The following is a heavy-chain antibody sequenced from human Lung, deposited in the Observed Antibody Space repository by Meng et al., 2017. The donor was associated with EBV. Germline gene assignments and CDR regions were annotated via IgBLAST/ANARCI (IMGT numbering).Heavy chain of an antibody. CDR3: ATTTVRGVNWIDP. CDR1: GGSISSKNYY. V-gene: IGHV4-31*03. CDR2: IYYSGST. Sequence: VQGQEAGPGLVKPSQTLSLPCILSGGSISSKNYYWSWIRQHPGKGLEWIGYIYYSGSTYYNPSLKSRVTISVDTSKNQFSLNLTFVTAADTAVYYCATTTVRGVNWIDPWGQGTLVTVSS. J-gene: IGHJ5*02. D-gene: IGHD3-10*01.